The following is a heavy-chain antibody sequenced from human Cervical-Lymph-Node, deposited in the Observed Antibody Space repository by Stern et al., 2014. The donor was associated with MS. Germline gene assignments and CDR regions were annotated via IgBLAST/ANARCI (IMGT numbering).Heavy chain of an antibody. CDR3: ARADLIASGWYFDDH. D-gene: IGHD6-19*01. V-gene: IGHV1-18*04. CDR1: GYTFVSYG. Sequence: QVQLVQSGAEMRKPGASVKVSCKASGYTFVSYGVTWMRQAPGQGLEWMGWISALNGNTNYAERLQGRVTLTTDTSTSTAYMDLRNLRSDDTAVYYCARADLIASGWYFDDHWGRERWSPSHQ. J-gene: IGHJ4*02. CDR2: ISALNGNT.